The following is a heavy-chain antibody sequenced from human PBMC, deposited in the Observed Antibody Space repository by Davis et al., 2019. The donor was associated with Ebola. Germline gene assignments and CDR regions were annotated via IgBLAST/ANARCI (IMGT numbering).Heavy chain of an antibody. Sequence: ASVTVSCMASGYTFTSYYMHWVRQAPGQGLEWMGWINPNSGGTNYAQKFQGWVTMTRDTSISTAYMELSRLRADDTAVYYCARDRPGLFRGVYGMDVWGQGTTVTVSS. V-gene: IGHV1-2*04. D-gene: IGHD3-10*01. J-gene: IGHJ6*02. CDR2: INPNSGGT. CDR1: GYTFTSYY. CDR3: ARDRPGLFRGVYGMDV.